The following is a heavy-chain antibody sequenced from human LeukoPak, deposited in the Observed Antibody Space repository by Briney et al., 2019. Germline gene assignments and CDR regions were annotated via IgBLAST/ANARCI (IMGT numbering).Heavy chain of an antibody. CDR2: TSSSDAGT. CDR3: ARDAYCSSTSCKEYFDL. Sequence: PGGSLRLSCAASGFTLSTYAMSWVRQTPGKGLEWVAATSSSDAGTYHADSVKGRFTISRDNAKNSLYLQMNSLRAEDPAVYYCARDAYCSSTSCKEYFDLWGRGTLVTVSS. J-gene: IGHJ2*01. D-gene: IGHD2-2*01. V-gene: IGHV3-21*01. CDR1: GFTLSTYA.